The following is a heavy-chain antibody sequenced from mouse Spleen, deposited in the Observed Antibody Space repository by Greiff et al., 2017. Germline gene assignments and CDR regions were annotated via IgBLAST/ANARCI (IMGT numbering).Heavy chain of an antibody. CDR1: GYTFTDYE. V-gene: IGHV1-15*01. D-gene: IGHD2-1*01. J-gene: IGHJ3*01. Sequence: VKLVESGAELVRPGASVTLSCKASGYTFTDYEMHWVKQTPVHGLEWIGAIDPETGGTAYNQKFKGKAILTADKSSSTAYMELRSLTSEDSAVYYCTRDGNYGAWFAYWGQGTLVTVSA. CDR2: IDPETGGT. CDR3: TRDGNYGAWFAY.